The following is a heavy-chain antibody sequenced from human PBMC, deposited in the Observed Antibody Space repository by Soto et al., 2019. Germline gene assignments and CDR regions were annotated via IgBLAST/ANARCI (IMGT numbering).Heavy chain of an antibody. CDR1: GGSIISYY. Sequence: SETLSLTCTVSGGSIISYYWSWIRQSAGKGLEWIGHVHVSGGTDYNAPLESLVSMSVDTSSNLDSLQLRSLTAADTAIYYCARDRYGWYPGFDLDIWGQGTTVTVSS. V-gene: IGHV4-4*07. J-gene: IGHJ6*02. CDR3: ARDRYGWYPGFDLDI. D-gene: IGHD6-19*01. CDR2: VHVSGGT.